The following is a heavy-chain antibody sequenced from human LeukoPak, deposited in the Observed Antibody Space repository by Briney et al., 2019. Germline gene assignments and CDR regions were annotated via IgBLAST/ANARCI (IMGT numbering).Heavy chain of an antibody. CDR2: IREDGNKD. CDR1: DFIFTKYW. J-gene: IGHJ6*03. D-gene: IGHD5-24*01. CDR3: ARLMEMAATPYYYYYMDV. Sequence: GGSLRLSCLGSDFIFTKYWMTWVRQAPGKGLEWVANIREDGNKDNYIDSVRGRFTISRDNAKNSLYLQMNSLRAEDTAVYYCARLMEMAATPYYYYYMDVWGKGTTVTVSS. V-gene: IGHV3-7*01.